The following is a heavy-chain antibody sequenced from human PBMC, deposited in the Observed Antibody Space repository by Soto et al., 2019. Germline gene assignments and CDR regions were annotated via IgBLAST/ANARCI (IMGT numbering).Heavy chain of an antibody. CDR2: INHSGST. Sequence: QVRLQQWGAALLKPSETLSLTCAVYGGSFSGYYWSWIRQPPGKGLEWIGEINHSGSTNYNPSLKSRVTISVDTSKNQFSLKLSSVTAADTAVYYCASGIVATIAYFDYWRQGTLVTVSS. J-gene: IGHJ4*02. D-gene: IGHD5-12*01. V-gene: IGHV4-34*01. CDR1: GGSFSGYY. CDR3: ASGIVATIAYFDY.